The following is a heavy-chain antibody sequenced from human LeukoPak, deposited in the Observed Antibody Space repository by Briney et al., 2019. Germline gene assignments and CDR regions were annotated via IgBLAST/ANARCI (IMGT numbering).Heavy chain of an antibody. CDR2: ISGSGGST. CDR3: AKDLAFWSGYYIRYFQH. V-gene: IGHV3-23*01. CDR1: GFTFSSYA. D-gene: IGHD3-3*01. Sequence: PGGSLRLSCAASGFTFSSYAMSWVRQAPGKGLEWVSAISGSGGSTYYADSVKGRFTISRDNSKNTLYLQMNSLRAEDTAVHYCAKDLAFWSGYYIRYFQHWGRGTLVTVSS. J-gene: IGHJ1*01.